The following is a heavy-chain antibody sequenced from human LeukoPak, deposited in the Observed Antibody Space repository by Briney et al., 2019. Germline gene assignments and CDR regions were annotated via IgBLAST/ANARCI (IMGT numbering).Heavy chain of an antibody. CDR3: ARGTGMAPRHY. Sequence: SETLSLSCTVSGGSIGSYDWSWIRQPPGEGLEWIGHIYYSGSTNYNPSLKSRVTISADMSKNQFSLKLSSVTAADTAVYYCARGTGMAPRHYWGQGTLVTVSS. CDR2: IYYSGST. CDR1: GGSIGSYD. V-gene: IGHV4-59*01. J-gene: IGHJ4*02. D-gene: IGHD5-18*01.